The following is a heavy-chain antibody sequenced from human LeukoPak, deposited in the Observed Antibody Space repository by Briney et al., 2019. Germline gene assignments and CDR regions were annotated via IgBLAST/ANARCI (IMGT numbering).Heavy chain of an antibody. CDR2: INSDGSST. CDR3: TIFGVNYGMEV. CDR1: GFTFNNYW. V-gene: IGHV3-74*01. J-gene: IGHJ6*02. D-gene: IGHD3-3*01. Sequence: GGSLRLSCAASGFTFNNYWMHWVRQAPGKGLVWVSRINSDGSSTNYADSVKGRFTISRDNAKNTLYLRMNSLRAEDTAVYYCTIFGVNYGMEVWGQGTTVTVS.